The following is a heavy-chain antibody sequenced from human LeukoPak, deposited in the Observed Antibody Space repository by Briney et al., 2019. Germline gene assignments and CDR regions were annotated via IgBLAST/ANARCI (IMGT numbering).Heavy chain of an antibody. CDR3: ARGFASGFGGGYYWYFDL. J-gene: IGHJ2*01. Sequence: ASVKVSCKASGYTFTNYYMHWVRQAPGQGLEWMGIISPSGGITNYAQKFQGRVTMTRDMSTSTVYMELSSLRSEGTAVYYCARGFASGFGGGYYWYFDLWGRGTLVTVSS. V-gene: IGHV1-46*01. CDR2: ISPSGGIT. CDR1: GYTFTNYY. D-gene: IGHD3-10*01.